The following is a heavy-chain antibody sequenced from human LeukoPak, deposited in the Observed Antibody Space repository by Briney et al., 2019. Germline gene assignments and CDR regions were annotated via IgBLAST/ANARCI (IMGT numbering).Heavy chain of an antibody. CDR2: INHNGST. Sequence: SETLSLTCAVYGGSFSGYYWSWIRQPPGKGLEWIGEINHNGSTNYNPSLKSRVTISVDTSKNQFSLKLSSVTAADTAVYYCSRENGAFSPFGYWGQGTLVTVLS. D-gene: IGHD2-8*01. V-gene: IGHV4-34*01. CDR1: GGSFSGYY. CDR3: SRENGAFSPFGY. J-gene: IGHJ4*02.